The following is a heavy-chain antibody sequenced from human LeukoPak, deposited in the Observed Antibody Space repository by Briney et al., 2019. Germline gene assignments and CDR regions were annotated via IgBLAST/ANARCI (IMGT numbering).Heavy chain of an antibody. CDR3: ARAQYSSSSGVRFDP. D-gene: IGHD6-6*01. CDR2: IYYSGST. J-gene: IGHJ5*02. Sequence: SETLSLTCTVSGGSISSYYWSWIRQPPGKGLEWIGYIYYSGSTNYNPSLKSRVTISVDTSKKQFSLKLSSVTAADTAVYYCARAQYSSSSGVRFDPWGQGTLVTVSS. CDR1: GGSISSYY. V-gene: IGHV4-59*01.